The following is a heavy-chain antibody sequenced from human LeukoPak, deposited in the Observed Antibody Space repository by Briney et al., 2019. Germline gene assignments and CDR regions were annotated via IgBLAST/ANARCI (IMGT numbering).Heavy chain of an antibody. D-gene: IGHD3-22*01. V-gene: IGHV1-3*01. J-gene: IGHJ4*02. CDR3: ARDKARYYYDSSGYLDG. Sequence: ASVKVSCKASGYTFTSYAMHWVRQAPGQRLEWMGWTNAGNGNTKYSQKFQGRVTITRDTSASTAYMELSSLRSEDTAEYYCARDKARYYYDSSGYLDGWGQGTLVTVSS. CDR1: GYTFTSYA. CDR2: TNAGNGNT.